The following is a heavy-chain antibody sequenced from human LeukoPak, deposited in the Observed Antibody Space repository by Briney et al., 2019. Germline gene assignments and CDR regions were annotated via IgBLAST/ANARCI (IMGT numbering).Heavy chain of an antibody. CDR2: MNPNSGNT. J-gene: IGHJ4*02. D-gene: IGHD4-17*01. CDR3: VRGGNGDYAHGY. CDR1: GYTFTSYD. Sequence: ASVKVSCKASGYTFTSYDINWVRQATGQGLEWMGWMNPNSGNTGYAQKFQGRVTMTRNTSISTAYMELSSLRSEDTAVYYCVRGGNGDYAHGYWGQGTLVTVSS. V-gene: IGHV1-8*01.